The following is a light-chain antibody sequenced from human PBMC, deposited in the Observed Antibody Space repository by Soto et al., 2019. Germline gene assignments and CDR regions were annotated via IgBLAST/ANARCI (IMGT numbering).Light chain of an antibody. CDR3: QQYDNWPPLT. CDR2: RAS. Sequence: EIVMTQSPATLSVSPGERVTLSCRASQSVSNNLAWYQQKPGQAPRLLVYRASTRAADIPARFTGSGSGTEFTLTISSLQAEDFAVFYCQQYDNWPPLTFGPGTKVEI. J-gene: IGKJ1*01. V-gene: IGKV3-15*01. CDR1: QSVSNN.